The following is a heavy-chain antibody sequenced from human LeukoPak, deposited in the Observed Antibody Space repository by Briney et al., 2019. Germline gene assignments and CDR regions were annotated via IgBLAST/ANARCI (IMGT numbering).Heavy chain of an antibody. V-gene: IGHV3-21*01. J-gene: IGHJ5*02. CDR1: GFTFSSYT. CDR2: ISSNSNYI. Sequence: GGSLRLSCAASGFTFSSYTMTWVRQAPGKGLEWVSSISSNSNYIYYADSVKGRFTISRDNAKNSLFLQMDSLRAEDTAVYYCASGCSGGSCSPNWFDPWGQGTLVTVSS. CDR3: ASGCSGGSCSPNWFDP. D-gene: IGHD2-15*01.